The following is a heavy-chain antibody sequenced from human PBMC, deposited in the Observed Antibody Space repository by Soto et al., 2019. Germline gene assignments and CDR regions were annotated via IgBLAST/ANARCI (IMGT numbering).Heavy chain of an antibody. CDR1: GGSISSGGYY. CDR2: IYYSGST. D-gene: IGHD1-1*01. CDR3: ARINDDNYGMAV. J-gene: IGHJ6*02. Sequence: SETLSLTCTVSGGSISSGGYYWSWIRQHPGKGLEWIGYIYYSGSTYYNPSLKSRVTISVDTSKNQFSLKLSSVTAADTAVYYCARINDDNYGMAVWAHGTTVRVS. V-gene: IGHV4-31*03.